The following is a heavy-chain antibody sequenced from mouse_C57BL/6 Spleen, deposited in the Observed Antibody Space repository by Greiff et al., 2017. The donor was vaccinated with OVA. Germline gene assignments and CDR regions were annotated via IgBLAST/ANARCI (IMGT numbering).Heavy chain of an antibody. D-gene: IGHD2-10*01. J-gene: IGHJ4*01. CDR1: GYTFTDYY. V-gene: IGHV1-26*01. Sequence: EVQLQQSGPELVKPGASVKISCKASGYTFTDYYMNWVKQSHGKSLEWIGDINPNNGGTSYNQKFKGKATLTVDKSSSTAYMELRSLTSEDSAVYYCASAYYDYAMDYWGQGTSVTVSS. CDR3: ASAYYDYAMDY. CDR2: INPNNGGT.